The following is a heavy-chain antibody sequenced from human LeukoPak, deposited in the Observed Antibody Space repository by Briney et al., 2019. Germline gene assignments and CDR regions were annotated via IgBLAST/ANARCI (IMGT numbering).Heavy chain of an antibody. V-gene: IGHV3-74*01. Sequence: GRSLRLSCTASGFIFSSYWMHWVRHAPGKGLVWLSRINSDGNITTYTDSVRGRFTISRDNAKNTLYLPMSSLRVDDTAVYFCARRGLVPAFDIWGQGTVVSVTS. CDR1: GFIFSSYW. D-gene: IGHD3-10*02. CDR2: INSDGNIT. J-gene: IGHJ3*02. CDR3: ARRGLVPAFDI.